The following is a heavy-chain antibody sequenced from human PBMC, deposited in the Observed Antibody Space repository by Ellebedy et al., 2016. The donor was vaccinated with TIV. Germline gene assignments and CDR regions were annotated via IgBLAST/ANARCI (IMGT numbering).Heavy chain of an antibody. D-gene: IGHD2-15*01. CDR3: ARHTNPDIVVVVATPTSPGDY. CDR2: ISSSSSYI. V-gene: IGHV3-21*01. J-gene: IGHJ4*02. CDR1: GFTFSSYS. Sequence: GESLKISXAASGFTFSSYSMNWVRQAPGKGLEWVSSISSSSSYIYYADSVKGRFTISRDNAKNSLYLQMNSLRAEDTAVYYCARHTNPDIVVVVATPTSPGDYWGQGTLVTVSS.